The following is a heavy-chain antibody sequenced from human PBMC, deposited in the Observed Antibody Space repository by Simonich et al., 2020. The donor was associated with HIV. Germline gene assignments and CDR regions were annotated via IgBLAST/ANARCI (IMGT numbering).Heavy chain of an antibody. J-gene: IGHJ5*02. V-gene: IGHV1-69*13. CDR3: ARGGGEQQLVSWFDP. CDR1: GGTFSSHV. Sequence: QVQLVQSGAEVKKPGSSVKVSCKASGGTFSSHVISWVRQAPGQGLEWMGGIIPIFGTTHNAQKFQGGVTITADESTSTAYMELSSLRSEDTAVYYCARGGGEQQLVSWFDPWGQGTLVTVSS. CDR2: IIPIFGTT. D-gene: IGHD6-13*01.